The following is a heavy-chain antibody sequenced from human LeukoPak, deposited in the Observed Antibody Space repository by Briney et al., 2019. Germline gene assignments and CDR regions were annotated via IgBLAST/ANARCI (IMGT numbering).Heavy chain of an antibody. Sequence: PGGSLRLSCAASGFTFSSYGMHWVRQAPGKGLEWVAVIWYDGSNKYYADSVKGRFTISRDNSKNTLYLQMNSLRAEDTAVYYCARVGYVDPSMDVWGQGTTVTVSS. J-gene: IGHJ6*02. CDR1: GFTFSSYG. D-gene: IGHD5-18*01. V-gene: IGHV3-33*01. CDR3: ARVGYVDPSMDV. CDR2: IWYDGSNK.